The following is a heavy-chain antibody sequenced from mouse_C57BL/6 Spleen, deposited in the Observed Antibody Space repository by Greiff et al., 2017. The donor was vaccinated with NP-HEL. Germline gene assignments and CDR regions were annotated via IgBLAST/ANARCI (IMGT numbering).Heavy chain of an antibody. CDR1: GYAFSSSW. J-gene: IGHJ2*01. D-gene: IGHD2-4*01. CDR3: ARGGLRVDY. CDR2: IYPGDGDT. Sequence: VQLQQSGPELVKPGASVKISCKASGYAFSSSWMNWVKQRPGKGLEWIGRIYPGDGDTNYNGKFKGKATLTADKSSSTAYMQLSSLTSEDSAVYFCARGGLRVDYWGQGTTLTVSS. V-gene: IGHV1-82*01.